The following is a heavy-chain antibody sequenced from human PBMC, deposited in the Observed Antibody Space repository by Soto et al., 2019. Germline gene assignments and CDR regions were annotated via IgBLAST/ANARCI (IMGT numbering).Heavy chain of an antibody. D-gene: IGHD2-15*01. CDR2: MNPNSGNT. CDR3: ARVREGPVVMGHYYYYYGMDV. Sequence: QVQLVQSGAEVKKPGASVKVSCKASGYTFTSYDINWVRQATGQGLEWMGWMNPNSGNTGYAQKFQGRVTMTRNTSIXXAXMXXSSMRSEDTAVYYCARVREGPVVMGHYYYYYGMDVWGQGTTVTVSS. CDR1: GYTFTSYD. V-gene: IGHV1-8*01. J-gene: IGHJ6*02.